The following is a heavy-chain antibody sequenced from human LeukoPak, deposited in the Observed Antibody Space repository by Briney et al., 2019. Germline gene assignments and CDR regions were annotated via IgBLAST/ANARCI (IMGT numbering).Heavy chain of an antibody. Sequence: GGSLRLSCASSAFTFSDYGMHWVRQAPGKGLVWVSHINTDGSSTTYADSVKGRFTISRDNAKNTLYLQMNSLRAEDTAVYYCAREKYERGYSYCDQGTLVTVSS. CDR2: INTDGSST. D-gene: IGHD5-18*01. V-gene: IGHV3-74*01. J-gene: IGHJ4*02. CDR1: AFTFSDYG. CDR3: AREKYERGYSY.